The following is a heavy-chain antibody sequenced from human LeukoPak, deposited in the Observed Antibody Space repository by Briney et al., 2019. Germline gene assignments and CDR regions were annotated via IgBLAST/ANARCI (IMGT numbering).Heavy chain of an antibody. Sequence: GGSLRLSCAASGFPFSSYAMHWVRQAPGKGLEWVAFVRHDGSNKYHIDSVQGRFTISRDNSKKTLYLQMNSLRAEDTAVYYCTKDSGYYDILTGYYQNWFDPWGQGTLVTVSS. CDR3: TKDSGYYDILTGYYQNWFDP. D-gene: IGHD3-9*01. V-gene: IGHV3-30*02. CDR1: GFPFSSYA. J-gene: IGHJ5*02. CDR2: VRHDGSNK.